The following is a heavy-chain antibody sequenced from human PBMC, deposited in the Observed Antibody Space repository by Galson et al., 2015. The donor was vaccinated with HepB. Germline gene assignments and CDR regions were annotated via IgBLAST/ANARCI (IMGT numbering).Heavy chain of an antibody. CDR3: ARCLDGYDFWSGYYH. CDR1: GGTFSSYA. J-gene: IGHJ5*02. Sequence: SVKVSCKASGGTFSSYAISWVRQAPGQGLEWMGGIIPTFGTANYAQKFQGRVTITANESTSTAYMELSSLRSEDTAVYYCARCLDGYDFWSGYYHWGQGTLVTVSS. V-gene: IGHV1-69*13. CDR2: IIPTFGTA. D-gene: IGHD3-3*01.